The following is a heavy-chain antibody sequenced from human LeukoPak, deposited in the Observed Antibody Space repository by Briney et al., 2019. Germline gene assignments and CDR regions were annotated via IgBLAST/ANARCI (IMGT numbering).Heavy chain of an antibody. D-gene: IGHD6-19*01. J-gene: IGHJ4*02. CDR1: GGSISGTYY. V-gene: IGHV4-4*07. CDR2: IYTSGST. CDR3: ARDKQYAVDY. Sequence: PSETLSLTCTVSGGSISGTYYWSWIRQPAGKGLEWIGRIYTSGSTNYDPSLKSRVTISVDKSNNQFSLMLSSVTAADTAVYYCARDKQYAVDYWGQGILVTVSP.